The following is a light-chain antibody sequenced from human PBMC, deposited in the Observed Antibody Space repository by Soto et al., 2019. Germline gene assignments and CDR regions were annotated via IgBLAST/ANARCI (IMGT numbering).Light chain of an antibody. Sequence: EIVMTQSPATLSVSPGERATLSCRASQSVSSNFAWYQQKPGQAPRLFIYGASTRATGIPARFSGSGYGTEFTLTISSLQSEDFAVYYCQQYNNWPMYTFGQGTKLEIK. J-gene: IGKJ2*01. CDR3: QQYNNWPMYT. V-gene: IGKV3-15*01. CDR1: QSVSSN. CDR2: GAS.